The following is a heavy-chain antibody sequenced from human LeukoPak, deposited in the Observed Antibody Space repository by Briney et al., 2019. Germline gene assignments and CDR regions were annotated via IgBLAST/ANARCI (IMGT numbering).Heavy chain of an antibody. V-gene: IGHV4-39*01. CDR2: IYYSGST. Sequence: SETLSLTCTVSGGSISSSSYYWGWIRQPPGKGLEWIGSIYYSGSTYYHPSLKSRVTISVATSKHQFSLKLSSVTAADTAVYYCARHTYQLSRETNWFDPWGQGILVTVSS. D-gene: IGHD2-2*01. CDR3: ARHTYQLSRETNWFDP. J-gene: IGHJ5*02. CDR1: GGSISSSSYY.